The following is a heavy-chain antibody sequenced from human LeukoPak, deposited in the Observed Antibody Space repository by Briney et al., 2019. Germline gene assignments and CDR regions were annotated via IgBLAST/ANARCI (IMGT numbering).Heavy chain of an antibody. J-gene: IGHJ5*02. Sequence: GGSLRLSCASSGFSFSDYAMHWVRQASGKGLEWVGRIRNKANSYATAYTASVKGRFTISRDDSKNTAYLQMNSLKTEDTAVYYCARYSSSDNWFDPWGQGTLVTVSS. CDR1: GFSFSDYA. D-gene: IGHD6-6*01. CDR2: IRNKANSYAT. CDR3: ARYSSSDNWFDP. V-gene: IGHV3-73*01.